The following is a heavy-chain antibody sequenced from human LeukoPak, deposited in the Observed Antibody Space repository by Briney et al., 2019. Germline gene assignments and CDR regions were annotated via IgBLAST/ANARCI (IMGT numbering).Heavy chain of an antibody. Sequence: GGSLRLSCAASGFTFSSYLMSWVRQAPGKGLEWVANIKQDGSEKYYVDSVKGRFTISRDNSKNTLYLQMNSLRPEDTAVYYCAGYFCSGGSCYRYFDYWGQGTLVTVSS. CDR2: IKQDGSEK. J-gene: IGHJ4*02. CDR3: AGYFCSGGSCYRYFDY. CDR1: GFTFSSYL. V-gene: IGHV3-7*03. D-gene: IGHD2-15*01.